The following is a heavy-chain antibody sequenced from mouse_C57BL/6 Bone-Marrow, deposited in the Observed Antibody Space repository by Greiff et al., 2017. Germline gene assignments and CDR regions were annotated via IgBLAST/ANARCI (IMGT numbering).Heavy chain of an antibody. Sequence: QVQLQQPGAELVRPGSSVKLSCKASGYTFTSYWMDWVKQRPGQGLEWIGNIYPSDSETHYNQKFKDKATLTVDKSSSTAYMQLSSLTSEDSAVYYCARIGLAYYSNPWFAYRGPVTLVSV. CDR1: GYTFTSYW. D-gene: IGHD2-5*01. CDR2: IYPSDSET. V-gene: IGHV1-61*01. J-gene: IGHJ3*01. CDR3: ARIGLAYYSNPWFAY.